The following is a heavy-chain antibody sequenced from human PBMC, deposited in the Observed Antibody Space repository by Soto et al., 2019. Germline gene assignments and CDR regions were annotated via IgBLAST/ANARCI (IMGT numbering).Heavy chain of an antibody. CDR1: GFTFSSYA. CDR2: ISGSGGST. V-gene: IGHV3-23*01. Sequence: GESLKISCAASGFTFSSYAMSWVRQAPGKGLEWVSAISGSGGSTYYAGSVKGRFTISRDNSKNTLYLQMNSLRAEDTAVYYCAKALTVWQNWFDPWGQGTLVTVSS. J-gene: IGHJ5*02. CDR3: AKALTVWQNWFDP. D-gene: IGHD2-8*01.